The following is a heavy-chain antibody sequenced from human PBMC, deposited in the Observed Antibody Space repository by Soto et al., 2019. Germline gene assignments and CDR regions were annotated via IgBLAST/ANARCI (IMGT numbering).Heavy chain of an antibody. V-gene: IGHV1-69*12. CDR3: ARDRGYDSSGYYRYFDDY. CDR2: IIPIFGTA. Sequence: QVQLVQSGAEVKKPGSSVKVSCKASGGTFSSYAISWVRQAPGQGLEWMGGIIPIFGTANYAQKFQGRVTITADESTSTAYMGLSSLRSEDTAVYYCARDRGYDSSGYYRYFDDYWGQGTLVTVSS. D-gene: IGHD3-22*01. CDR1: GGTFSSYA. J-gene: IGHJ4*02.